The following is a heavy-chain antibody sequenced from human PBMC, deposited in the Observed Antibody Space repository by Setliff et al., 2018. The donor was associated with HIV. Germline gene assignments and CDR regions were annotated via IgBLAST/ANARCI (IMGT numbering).Heavy chain of an antibody. Sequence: SETLSLTCRVPNGSISGYYWSWVRQPPGRGLEWIGYVSYSGSTSYNPSLNSRVTMSVDTSRDQFSLKLSSVTAADTAVYYCARTRGRAPVSYYFDNWGQGRLVTVSS. CDR3: ARTRGRAPVSYYFDN. V-gene: IGHV4-59*01. J-gene: IGHJ4*01. CDR2: VSYSGST. CDR1: NGSISGYY. D-gene: IGHD2-2*01.